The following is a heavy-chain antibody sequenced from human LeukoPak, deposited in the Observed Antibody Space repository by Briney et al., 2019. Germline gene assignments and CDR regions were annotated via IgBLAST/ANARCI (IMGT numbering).Heavy chain of an antibody. J-gene: IGHJ6*02. D-gene: IGHD3-22*01. Sequence: ASAKVSCKASGYTFTSYDINWVRQATGQGLEWMGWMNPNSGNTGYAQKFQGRVTMTRNTSISTAYMELSSLRSEDTAVYYCARGEFGAYYYDSSGYSYYYGMDVWGQGTTVTVSS. CDR3: ARGEFGAYYYDSSGYSYYYGMDV. CDR1: GYTFTSYD. V-gene: IGHV1-8*01. CDR2: MNPNSGNT.